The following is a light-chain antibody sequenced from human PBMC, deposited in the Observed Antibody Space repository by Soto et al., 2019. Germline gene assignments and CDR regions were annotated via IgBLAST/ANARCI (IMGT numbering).Light chain of an antibody. V-gene: IGLV2-14*03. CDR2: GVT. Sequence: QSALTQPASVSGSPGQSITISCTGTSSDVGNSDYVSWYQHHPGKAPKLMISGVTNRPSGVSNRFSGSKSGNTASLTISGLQAEDGAEYCCSSPATVTTSHVVFGGGTKLTVL. CDR1: SSDVGNSDY. CDR3: SSPATVTTSHVV. J-gene: IGLJ2*01.